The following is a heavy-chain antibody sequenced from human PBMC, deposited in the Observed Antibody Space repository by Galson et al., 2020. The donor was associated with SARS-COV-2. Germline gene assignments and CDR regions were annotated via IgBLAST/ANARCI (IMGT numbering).Heavy chain of an antibody. J-gene: IGHJ6*02. CDR3: ARISSWDYYYDGMDV. CDR1: GGSVSSGSQY. Sequence: SETLSLTCTVSGGSVSSGSQYWTWIRQPAGKGLEWIGRIFISGSTNYNPSLKSRVTISVDTSKNQFSLKVSSVTAADTAVYYCARISSWDYYYDGMDVWGQGPTVTVSS. V-gene: IGHV4-61*02. D-gene: IGHD6-13*01. CDR2: IFISGST.